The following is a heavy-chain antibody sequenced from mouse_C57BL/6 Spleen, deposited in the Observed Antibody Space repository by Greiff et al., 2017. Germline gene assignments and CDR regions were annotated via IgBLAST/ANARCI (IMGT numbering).Heavy chain of an antibody. V-gene: IGHV5-17*01. J-gene: IGHJ2*01. CDR3: ARSTGTYFDY. CDR1: GFTFSDYG. CDR2: ISSCSSTI. Sequence: EVKLMESGGGLVKPGGSLKLSCAASGFTFSDYGMHWVRQAPEKGLEWVAYISSCSSTIYYADTVKGRFTISRDNAKNTLFLQMTSLRSEDTAMYYCARSTGTYFDYWGQGTTLTVSS. D-gene: IGHD4-1*01.